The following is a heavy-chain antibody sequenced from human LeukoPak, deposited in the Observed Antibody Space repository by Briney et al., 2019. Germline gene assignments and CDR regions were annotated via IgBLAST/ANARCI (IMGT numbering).Heavy chain of an antibody. J-gene: IGHJ6*03. CDR2: ISGSGGST. Sequence: PGGSLRLSCAASGFTFSSYAMSWVRQAPGKGLGWVSSISGSGGSTYYADSVKGRFTISRDNSKNTLYLQMNSLRAEDTAVYFCARLQSGTYSYYFFYMDVWGKGTTVTVSS. V-gene: IGHV3-23*01. D-gene: IGHD1-26*01. CDR1: GFTFSSYA. CDR3: ARLQSGTYSYYFFYMDV.